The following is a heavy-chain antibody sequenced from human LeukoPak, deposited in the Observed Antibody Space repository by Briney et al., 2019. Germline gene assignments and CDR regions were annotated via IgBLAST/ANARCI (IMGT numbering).Heavy chain of an antibody. Sequence: SETLSLTCAVSGGSISTTSYYWSWIRQPPGKGLEWIGEINHSGSTNYNPSLKSRVTISVDTSKNQFSLKLSSVTAADTAVYYCARDGNSTYWYFDLWGRGTLVTVSS. CDR1: GGSISTTSYY. D-gene: IGHD1-26*01. CDR2: INHSGST. J-gene: IGHJ2*01. V-gene: IGHV4-39*07. CDR3: ARDGNSTYWYFDL.